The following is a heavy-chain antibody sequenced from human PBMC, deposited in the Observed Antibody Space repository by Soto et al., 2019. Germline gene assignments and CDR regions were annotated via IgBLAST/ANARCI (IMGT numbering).Heavy chain of an antibody. CDR1: GFTFSDYY. CDR2: ISSSSSYT. Sequence: SGFTFSDYYMSWIRQAPGKGLEWVSYISSSSSYTNYADSVKGRFTISRDNAKNSLYLQMNSLRAEDTAVYYCARDHHRYSGYDYVDYWGQGTMVTVSS. V-gene: IGHV3-11*05. D-gene: IGHD5-12*01. J-gene: IGHJ4*02. CDR3: ARDHHRYSGYDYVDY.